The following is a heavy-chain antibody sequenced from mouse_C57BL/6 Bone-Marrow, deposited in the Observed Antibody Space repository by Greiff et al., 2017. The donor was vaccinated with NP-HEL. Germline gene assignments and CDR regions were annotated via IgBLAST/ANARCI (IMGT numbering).Heavy chain of an antibody. CDR2: ISSGGSYT. V-gene: IGHV5-6*01. J-gene: IGHJ2*01. Sequence: EVQLVESGGDLVKPGGSLKLSCAASGFTFSSYGMSWVRQTPDKRLEWVATISSGGSYTYYPDSVKGRFTISSDNAKNTLYLQMSSLKSEDTAMYYCARQGYYGSSTGYWGQGTTLTVSS. CDR1: GFTFSSYG. D-gene: IGHD1-1*01. CDR3: ARQGYYGSSTGY.